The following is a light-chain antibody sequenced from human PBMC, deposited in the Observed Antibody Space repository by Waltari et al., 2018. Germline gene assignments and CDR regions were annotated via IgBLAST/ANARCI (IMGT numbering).Light chain of an antibody. CDR3: QHYLRLPAT. CDR2: GAS. Sequence: EIVLQQSPGTLSLSPGARATPSCRASQSVTRTLAWYQQKPGQAPRLLIYGASNRATGIPDRFSGSGSGTDFSLTISRLEPEDFAVYYCQHYLRLPATFGQGTKVEIK. V-gene: IGKV3-20*01. J-gene: IGKJ1*01. CDR1: QSVTRT.